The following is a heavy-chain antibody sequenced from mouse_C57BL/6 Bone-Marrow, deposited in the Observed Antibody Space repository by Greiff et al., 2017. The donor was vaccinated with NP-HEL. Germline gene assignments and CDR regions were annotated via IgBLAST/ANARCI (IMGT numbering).Heavy chain of an antibody. J-gene: IGHJ1*03. CDR3: ARMGGYDEDWYFDV. V-gene: IGHV2-9-1*01. D-gene: IGHD2-2*01. CDR2: IWTGGGT. Sequence: VMLVESGPGLVAPSQSLSITCTVSGFSLTSYAISWVRQPPGKGLEWLGVIWTGGGTNYNSALKSRLSISKDNSKSQVFLKMNSLQTDDTARYYCARMGGYDEDWYFDVWGTGTTVTVSS. CDR1: GFSLTSYA.